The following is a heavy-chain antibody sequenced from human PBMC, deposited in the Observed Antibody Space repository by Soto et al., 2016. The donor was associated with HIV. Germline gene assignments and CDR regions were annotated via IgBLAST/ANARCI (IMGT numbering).Heavy chain of an antibody. V-gene: IGHV1-2*02. Sequence: QVQLVQSGAEVKKPGASVKVSCKASGYTFTGYYMHWVRQAPGQGLEWMGWINPNSGGTNYAQKFQGRVTMTRDTSIRTVYMDLSRLRSDDTAVYYRARPLSHAEGYNSTWYWFDPWGQGTLVTVSS. CDR1: GYTFTGYY. CDR2: INPNSGGT. CDR3: ARPLSHAEGYNSTWYWFDP. D-gene: IGHD6-13*01. J-gene: IGHJ5*02.